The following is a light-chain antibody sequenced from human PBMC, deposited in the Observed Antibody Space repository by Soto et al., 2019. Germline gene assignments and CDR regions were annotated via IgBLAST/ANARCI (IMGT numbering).Light chain of an antibody. J-gene: IGLJ2*01. CDR3: QSYDSRLSGSVV. CDR2: DTK. Sequence: QSVLTQPPSVSGAPGQTVTISCTGSSSNIGAGFDVHWYQQLPGTAPKLLIFDTKNRHSGVPDRFSGSKSGTSASLAITGLQAEDAADYYCQSYDSRLSGSVVFGGGTKLTVL. V-gene: IGLV1-40*01. CDR1: SSNIGAGFD.